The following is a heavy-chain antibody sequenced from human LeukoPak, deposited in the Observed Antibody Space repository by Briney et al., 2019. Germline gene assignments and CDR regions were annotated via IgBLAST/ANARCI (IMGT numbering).Heavy chain of an antibody. V-gene: IGHV3-9*03. Sequence: GRSLRLSCAASGFTFDDYAMHWVRQAPGKGLEWVSGISWNSGSIGYADSVKGRFTISRDNAKNSLYLQMNSLRAEDMALYYCAKVARSYSSSWIFDYWDQGTLVTVSS. J-gene: IGHJ4*02. CDR2: ISWNSGSI. D-gene: IGHD6-13*01. CDR1: GFTFDDYA. CDR3: AKVARSYSSSWIFDY.